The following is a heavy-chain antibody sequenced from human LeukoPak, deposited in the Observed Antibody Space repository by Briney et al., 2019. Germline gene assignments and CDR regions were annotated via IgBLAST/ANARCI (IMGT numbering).Heavy chain of an antibody. J-gene: IGHJ4*01. CDR2: INHSGST. V-gene: IGHV4-34*08. Sequence: GSLRISCAASGFTVSSNDMSWIRQPPGKGLEWIGEINHSGSTNYNPSLKSRVTISVDTSKKQFSLKLSSVTAADTAVYYCVTYYFDSSGPKKNYWGQGTLVTVSS. CDR1: GFTVSSND. D-gene: IGHD3-22*01. CDR3: VTYYFDSSGPKKNY.